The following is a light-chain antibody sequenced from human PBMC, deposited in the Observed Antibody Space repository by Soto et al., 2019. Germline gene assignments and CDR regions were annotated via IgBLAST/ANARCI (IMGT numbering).Light chain of an antibody. Sequence: QSVLTQPPSASGTPGQRVTISCSGSSSNIGSNYVNWYQQLPGTAPKLLIYSNNQRPSGVPDRFSGSKSGTSGSLAISGRQSEDEADYYCAAWDDSLNGFWVFGGGTKLTVL. CDR2: SNN. J-gene: IGLJ3*02. V-gene: IGLV1-44*01. CDR3: AAWDDSLNGFWV. CDR1: SSNIGSNY.